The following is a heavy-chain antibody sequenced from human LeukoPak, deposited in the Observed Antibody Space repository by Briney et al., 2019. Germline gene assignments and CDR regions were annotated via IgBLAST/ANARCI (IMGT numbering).Heavy chain of an antibody. CDR2: IYTSGST. CDR1: GDSISDYY. CDR3: ARHGVPAAKHYYYYMDV. J-gene: IGHJ6*03. Sequence: SETLSLTCTVSGDSISDYYWSWIRQPAGKGLEWIGRIYTSGSTNYNPSLKSRVTTSVDTSKNQFSLKLSSVTAADTAVYYCARHGVPAAKHYYYYMDVWGKGTTVTVSS. D-gene: IGHD2-2*01. V-gene: IGHV4-4*07.